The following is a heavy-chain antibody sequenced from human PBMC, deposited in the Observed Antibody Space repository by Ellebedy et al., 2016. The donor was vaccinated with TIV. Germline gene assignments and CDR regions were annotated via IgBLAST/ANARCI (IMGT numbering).Heavy chain of an antibody. D-gene: IGHD2-2*02. V-gene: IGHV3-23*01. Sequence: GESLKISCAASGFTFSSYAMSWVRQAPGKGLEWVSAISGSGGSTYYADSVKGRFTISRDNSKNTLYLQMNSLRAKDTAVYYCAKSLYVFRGGGMDVWGQGTTVTVSS. J-gene: IGHJ6*02. CDR1: GFTFSSYA. CDR3: AKSLYVFRGGGMDV. CDR2: ISGSGGST.